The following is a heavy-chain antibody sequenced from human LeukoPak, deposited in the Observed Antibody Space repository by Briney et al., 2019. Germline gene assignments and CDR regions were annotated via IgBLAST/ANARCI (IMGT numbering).Heavy chain of an antibody. CDR2: ISYDGSNK. J-gene: IGHJ4*02. V-gene: IGHV3-30-3*01. CDR3: ARDRRAAGDY. Sequence: GGSLRLSCAASGFTFSSYAMHWVRQAPGKGLEWVAVISYDGSNKYYADSVKRQSTISRDNSKNTLYLQMTSLRAEDTAVYYCARDRRAAGDYWGQGTLVTVSS. D-gene: IGHD6-13*01. CDR1: GFTFSSYA.